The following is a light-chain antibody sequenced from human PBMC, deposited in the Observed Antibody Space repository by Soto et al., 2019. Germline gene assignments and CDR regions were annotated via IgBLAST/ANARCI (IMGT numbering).Light chain of an antibody. J-gene: IGKJ1*01. CDR1: QSISSW. CDR2: KAS. V-gene: IGKV1-5*03. CDR3: QQYNSYWT. Sequence: DIQMTQSPSNLSASVGDRVTITCRASQSISSWLAWYQQKPGKAPKLLIYKASSLESGVPSRFSGSGSGTEFTLTIRSLKPDDFATYYCQQYNSYWTFGQGTKLDI.